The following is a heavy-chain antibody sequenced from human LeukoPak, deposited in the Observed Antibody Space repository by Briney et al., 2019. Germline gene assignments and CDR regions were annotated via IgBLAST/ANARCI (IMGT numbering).Heavy chain of an antibody. CDR2: INLNSGGT. J-gene: IGHJ6*02. V-gene: IGHV1-2*06. Sequence: ASVTVSCKASGYTFTGYYMHWVRQAPGQGLEWMGRINLNSGGTNYAQKFQGRVTMTRDTSISTAYMELSRLRSDDTAVYYCARDQGYCSSTSCPYYYYYYGMDVWGQGTTVTVSS. CDR1: GYTFTGYY. D-gene: IGHD2-2*01. CDR3: ARDQGYCSSTSCPYYYYYYGMDV.